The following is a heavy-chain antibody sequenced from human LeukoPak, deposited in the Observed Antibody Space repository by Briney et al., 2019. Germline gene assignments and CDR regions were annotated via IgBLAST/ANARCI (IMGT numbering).Heavy chain of an antibody. CDR3: ARDRKGYSYGYDYFDY. D-gene: IGHD5-18*01. CDR1: GYTFTSYG. V-gene: IGHV1-18*01. J-gene: IGHJ4*02. CDR2: ISAYNGNT. Sequence: GASVKVSCKASGYTFTSYGISWVRQAPGQGLEWMGWISAYNGNTNYAQKLQGRVTMTTDTSTSTAYMELRSLRSEDTAVYYCARDRKGYSYGYDYFDYWGQGTLVTVSS.